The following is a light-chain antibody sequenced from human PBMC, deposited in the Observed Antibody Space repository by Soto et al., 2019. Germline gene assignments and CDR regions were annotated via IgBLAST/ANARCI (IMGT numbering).Light chain of an antibody. CDR3: QQYNSYSPYT. V-gene: IGKV1-5*01. J-gene: IGKJ2*01. CDR2: DAS. Sequence: DIQMTQSPSTLSASVGDRVTITCRASQSISSWLAWYQQKPGKAPKLLIYDASSLESGVPSRFSGSGSGTEFTLTTSSLQPDDFATYYCQQYNSYSPYTFGQGTKVDIK. CDR1: QSISSW.